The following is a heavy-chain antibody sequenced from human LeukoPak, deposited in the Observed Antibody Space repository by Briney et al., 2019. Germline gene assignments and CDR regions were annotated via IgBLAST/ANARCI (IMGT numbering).Heavy chain of an antibody. CDR3: ARGYYEPFES. Sequence: SETLSLTCTVSCVSIGSYYWNWIRQSPGKGLEWVGYISSSGRTTYNPSLKSRVTISVDPSKNQFSLTLISVTAADTAVYYCARGYYEPFESWGQGTLVTVSS. V-gene: IGHV4-59*01. D-gene: IGHD3-22*01. CDR2: ISSSGRT. CDR1: CVSIGSYY. J-gene: IGHJ4*02.